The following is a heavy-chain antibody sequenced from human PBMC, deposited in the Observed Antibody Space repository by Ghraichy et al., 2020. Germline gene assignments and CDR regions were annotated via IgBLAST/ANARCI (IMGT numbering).Heavy chain of an antibody. CDR2: INHSGST. J-gene: IGHJ5*02. V-gene: IGHV4-34*01. CDR1: GGSFSGYY. Sequence: SETLSLTCAVYGGSFSGYYWSWIRQPPGKGLEWIGEINHSGSTNYNPSLKSRVTISVDTSKNQFSLKLSSVTAADTAVYYCARASPLSLNWFDPWGQGTLVTVSS. CDR3: ARASPLSLNWFDP.